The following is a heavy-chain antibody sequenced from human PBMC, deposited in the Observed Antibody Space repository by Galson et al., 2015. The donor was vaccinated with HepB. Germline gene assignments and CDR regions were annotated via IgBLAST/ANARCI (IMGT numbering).Heavy chain of an antibody. CDR2: IYYSGST. CDR1: GGSISSYY. Sequence: QVQLQESGPGLVKPSETLSLTCTVSGGSISSYYWSWIRQPPGKGLEWIGYIYYSGSTNYNPSLKSRVTISVDTSKNQFSLKLSSVTAADTAVYYCARIPLRYFDWSMGGYMDVWGKGTTVTVSS. D-gene: IGHD3-9*01. CDR3: ARIPLRYFDWSMGGYMDV. J-gene: IGHJ6*03. V-gene: IGHV4-59*01.